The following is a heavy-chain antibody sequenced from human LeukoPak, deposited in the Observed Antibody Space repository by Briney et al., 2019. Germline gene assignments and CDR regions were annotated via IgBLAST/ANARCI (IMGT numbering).Heavy chain of an antibody. CDR3: ARSRVLYSSSRASWFDP. J-gene: IGHJ5*02. CDR2: IIPIFGTA. Sequence: GASVKVSCKASGGTFSSYAISWVRQAPGQGLEWMGGIIPIFGTANYAQKFQGRVTITADESTSTAYMELSSLRSEDTAVYYCARSRVLYSSSRASWFDPWGQGTLVTVSS. CDR1: GGTFSSYA. D-gene: IGHD6-6*01. V-gene: IGHV1-69*01.